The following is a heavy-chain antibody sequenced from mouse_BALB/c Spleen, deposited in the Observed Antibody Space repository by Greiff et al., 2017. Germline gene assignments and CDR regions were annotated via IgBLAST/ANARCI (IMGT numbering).Heavy chain of an antibody. CDR3: AREDDGYGYFDV. CDR1: GFTFSSYA. Sequence: EVMLVESGGGLVKPGGSLKLSCAASGFTFSSYAMSWVRQTPEKRLEWVASISSGGSTYYPDSVKGRFTISRDNARNILYLQMSSLRSEDTAMYYCAREDDGYGYFDVWGAGTTVTVSS. V-gene: IGHV5-6-5*01. D-gene: IGHD2-3*01. J-gene: IGHJ1*01. CDR2: ISSGGST.